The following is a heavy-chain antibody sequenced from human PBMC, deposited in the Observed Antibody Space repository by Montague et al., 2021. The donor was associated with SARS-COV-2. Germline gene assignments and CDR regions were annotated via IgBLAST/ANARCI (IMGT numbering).Heavy chain of an antibody. Sequence: SETLSLTCAVYGGSLSGYYWSWIRRPPGEGLEWIAEISHSGSTSYNPSLKSRVTISVDTSKNQFSLKLSSATAADTAVYYCVRVPYRLLFVPRYYGMDVWGQGTTVTVSS. CDR2: ISHSGST. J-gene: IGHJ6*02. D-gene: IGHD2-2*01. CDR3: VRVPYRLLFVPRYYGMDV. V-gene: IGHV4-34*01. CDR1: GGSLSGYY.